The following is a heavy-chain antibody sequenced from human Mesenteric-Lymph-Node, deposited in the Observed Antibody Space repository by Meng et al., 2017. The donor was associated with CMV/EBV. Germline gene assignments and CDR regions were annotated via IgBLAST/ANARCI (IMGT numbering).Heavy chain of an antibody. V-gene: IGHV3-23*03. CDR1: GLTFSDYA. D-gene: IGHD1-26*01. Sequence: GESLKISCAASGLTFSDYAMTWVRQAPGKGLEWVSVIYSDDSVAYYAASVKGRFTISRENSKNTLYLQMNSLRVEDMAVYYCASMWEGGYWGQGTLVTVSS. J-gene: IGHJ4*02. CDR3: ASMWEGGY. CDR2: IYSDDSVA.